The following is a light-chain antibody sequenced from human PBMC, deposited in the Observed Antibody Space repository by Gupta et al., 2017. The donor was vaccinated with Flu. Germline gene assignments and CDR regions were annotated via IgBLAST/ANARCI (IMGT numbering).Light chain of an antibody. CDR3: AVWVDSLNDSPSGLM. V-gene: IGLV1-47*01. CDR2: RNS. CDR1: GINY. J-gene: IGLJ3*02. Sequence: GINYGSWYQQRPGTAPKLLIYRNSQRPSGVPDRFSGSKSGTSASLAISGLRSDDEADYYCAVWVDSLNDSPSGLMFGVGTSLTVL.